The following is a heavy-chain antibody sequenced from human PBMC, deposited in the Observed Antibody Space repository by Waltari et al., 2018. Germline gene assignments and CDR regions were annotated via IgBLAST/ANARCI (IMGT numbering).Heavy chain of an antibody. CDR3: ARATCSHGGCSMYYFYYYMDV. CDR2: VYHSGTT. J-gene: IGHJ6*03. CDR1: GDSISSGFY. Sequence: QVQLRESGPGLVKSSETLTLTCDVSGDSISSGFYWAWIRQPPGKGPGWIGGVYHSGTTFSDPSLKSRVTMSVDTSKKHFSLSLTSVTAADTAVYYCARATCSHGGCSMYYFYYYMDVWGKGITVTVSS. V-gene: IGHV4-38-2*01. D-gene: IGHD1-26*01.